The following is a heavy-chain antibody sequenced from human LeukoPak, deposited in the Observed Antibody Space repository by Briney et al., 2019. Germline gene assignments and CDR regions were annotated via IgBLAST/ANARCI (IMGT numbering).Heavy chain of an antibody. Sequence: GRSLRLSCAASGFTFSSYGMHWVRQAPGKGLEWVAVISYDGSNKYYADSVKGRFTISRDNSKNTLYLQMNSLRAEDTAVYYYAKYAEVEGGDTVVVPAAMHLSYYFDYWGQGTLVTVSS. J-gene: IGHJ4*02. CDR1: GFTFSSYG. V-gene: IGHV3-30*18. CDR2: ISYDGSNK. CDR3: AKYAEVEGGDTVVVPAAMHLSYYFDY. D-gene: IGHD2-2*01.